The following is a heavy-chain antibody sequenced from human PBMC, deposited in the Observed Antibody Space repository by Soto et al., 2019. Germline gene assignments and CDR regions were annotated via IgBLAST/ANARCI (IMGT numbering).Heavy chain of an antibody. D-gene: IGHD2-15*01. CDR1: GFTFSNFA. J-gene: IGHJ6*02. CDR3: ARDYSYQRAMDV. V-gene: IGHV3-30-3*01. CDR2: ISHDGSHK. Sequence: QVQLVESGGGVVQPGRSLRLSCAASGFTFSNFAMYWVRQAPGKGLEWVTVISHDGSHKYYADSVKGRFTISRDNSKNTLYLQMNNLRAEDSAVYFCARDYSYQRAMDVWGQGTTVTVSS.